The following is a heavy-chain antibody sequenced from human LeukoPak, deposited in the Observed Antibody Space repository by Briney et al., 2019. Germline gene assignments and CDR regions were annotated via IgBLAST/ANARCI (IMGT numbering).Heavy chain of an antibody. CDR3: ARDPNSAL. J-gene: IGHJ4*02. D-gene: IGHD4-23*01. Sequence: PSETLSLTCTVSGGSISSFCWTWIRQPPGKGLEWIGYIYYSGSTNYNLSLKSRVTISFDTSKNQFSLRLSSVTAADTAVYYCARDPNSALWGQGTLVTVSS. V-gene: IGHV4-59*12. CDR1: GGSISSFC. CDR2: IYYSGST.